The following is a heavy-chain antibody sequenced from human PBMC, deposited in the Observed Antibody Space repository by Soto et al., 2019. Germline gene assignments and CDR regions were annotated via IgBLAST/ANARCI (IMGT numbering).Heavy chain of an antibody. V-gene: IGHV3-23*01. J-gene: IGHJ3*02. CDR1: GLTFSTYA. CDR2: ICGTCGST. Sequence: EVQLLQSGGGLVQPGGSLRLSCVASGLTFSTYAMSWVRQAPGRGLEWVSGICGTCGSTYYADSVQGRFTISRDNSKNTLYLQMNSLRAEDTAVYYCATEYDTSGMFLNDAFENWGRGTRITVSS. CDR3: ATEYDTSGMFLNDAFEN. D-gene: IGHD3-22*01.